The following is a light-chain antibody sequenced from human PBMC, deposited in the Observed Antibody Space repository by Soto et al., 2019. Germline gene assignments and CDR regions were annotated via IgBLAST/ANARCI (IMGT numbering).Light chain of an antibody. CDR2: NNH. V-gene: IGLV1-44*01. Sequence: QSVLTQAPSASGTPGQRVTISCSGSSSNIGSKTVNWYQQLPGMAPKLLIFNNHQRPSGVPDRFSGSKSGTSASLDISGLQSEDEADYYCAAWDDSLNACVFGTGTKLTVL. J-gene: IGLJ1*01. CDR1: SSNIGSKT. CDR3: AAWDDSLNACV.